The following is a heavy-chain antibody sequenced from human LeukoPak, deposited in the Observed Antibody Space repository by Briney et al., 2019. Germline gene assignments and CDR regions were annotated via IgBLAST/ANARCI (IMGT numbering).Heavy chain of an antibody. CDR2: IYASGST. J-gene: IGHJ4*02. V-gene: IGHV4-61*02. D-gene: IGHD4-23*01. CDR3: ARDRWEPSPLPFE. Sequence: PSQTLSLTCTVSGGSISSGSYCWSWIRQPAGKGLEWIGRIYASGSTNYNPSLKSRVTISLDTSKNQFSLKLSSVSAAETAVYYCARDRWEPSPLPFEWGQGTLVTVSS. CDR1: GGSISSGSYC.